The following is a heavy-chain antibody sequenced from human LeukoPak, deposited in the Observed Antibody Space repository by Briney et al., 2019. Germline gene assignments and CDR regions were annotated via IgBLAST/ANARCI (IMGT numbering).Heavy chain of an antibody. V-gene: IGHV4-31*11. D-gene: IGHD4-17*01. J-gene: IGHJ4*02. CDR1: GGSISSGSYF. CDR3: ARSYGDYVYYFDY. CDR2: IYYSGST. Sequence: SETLSLTCAVSGGSISSGSYFWGWIRQHPRKGLEWIVYIYYSGSTYYNPSLKSRVTISVDTSKNQFSLKLSSVTAADTAVYYCARSYGDYVYYFDYWGQGTLVTVSS.